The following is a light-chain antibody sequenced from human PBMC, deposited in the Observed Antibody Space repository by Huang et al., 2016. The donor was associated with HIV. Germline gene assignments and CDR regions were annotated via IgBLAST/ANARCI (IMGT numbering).Light chain of an antibody. Sequence: EIVMTQSPATLSVSPGERATRSCRASQTVNSNLAWYQHKPGQAPRLLIYGASTRATGVPARFSSSGSVTKFTLTISSLQSEDFAVYYCQQYNNWLAFGQGTKVEIK. J-gene: IGKJ1*01. CDR2: GAS. CDR3: QQYNNWLA. V-gene: IGKV3-15*01. CDR1: QTVNSN.